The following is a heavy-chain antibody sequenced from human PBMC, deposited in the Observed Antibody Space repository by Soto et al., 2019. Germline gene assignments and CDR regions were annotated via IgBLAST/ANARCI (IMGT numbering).Heavy chain of an antibody. V-gene: IGHV3-23*01. D-gene: IGHD3-16*01. Sequence: EVQLLESGGGLVQPGGSLRLSCAASGFTFSSYAMSWVRQAPGKGLEWVSAISGSGGSTYYADSVKGRFTISRDNSKNTLQLQMNSQRDEDTAVYYCAKDGGNHILWAYYYYYMDVWGKGTTVTVSS. CDR1: GFTFSSYA. J-gene: IGHJ6*03. CDR2: ISGSGGST. CDR3: AKDGGNHILWAYYYYYMDV.